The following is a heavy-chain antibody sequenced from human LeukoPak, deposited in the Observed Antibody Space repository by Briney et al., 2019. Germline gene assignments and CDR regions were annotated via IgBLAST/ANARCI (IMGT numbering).Heavy chain of an antibody. CDR3: ARDVRWLRFLFEY. D-gene: IGHD5-12*01. V-gene: IGHV3-48*02. CDR1: GFTFSSYS. J-gene: IGHJ4*02. Sequence: PGGSLRLSCAASGFTFSSYSMNWVRQAPGKGLEWVSYISGTSTTIYYAGSVKGRFTISRDNAKNSLYLQMNSLRNDDTAVYYCARDVRWLRFLFEYWGQGTLVTVSS. CDR2: ISGTSTTI.